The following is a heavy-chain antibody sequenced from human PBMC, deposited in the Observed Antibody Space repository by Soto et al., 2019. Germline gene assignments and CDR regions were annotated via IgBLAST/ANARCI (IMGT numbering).Heavy chain of an antibody. V-gene: IGHV3-30*18. Sequence: QVQLVESGGGVVQPGRSLRLSCAASGFTFSSYGMHWVRQAPGKGLEWVAVISYDGSNKYYADSVKGRFTISRDNSKNTLYLQMNSLRADDTPVYYCPKDYGDSLYYYYYGMDVWGQGTTVTVSS. CDR2: ISYDGSNK. CDR3: PKDYGDSLYYYYYGMDV. CDR1: GFTFSSYG. D-gene: IGHD4-17*01. J-gene: IGHJ6*02.